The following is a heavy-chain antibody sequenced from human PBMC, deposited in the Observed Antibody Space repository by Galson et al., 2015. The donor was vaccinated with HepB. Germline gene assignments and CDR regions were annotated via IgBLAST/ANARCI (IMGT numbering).Heavy chain of an antibody. CDR3: ARDTAVTAGYYYGMDV. Sequence: SVKVSCKVSGGTFRTNVISWVRQAPGQGLEWMGGIIPIFRTANYAQKFQGRVTITADESTSTAYMEMRSLRSDDTAVYYCARDTAVTAGYYYGMDVWGQGTTVTVSS. J-gene: IGHJ6*02. CDR1: GGTFRTNV. CDR2: IIPIFRTA. V-gene: IGHV1-69*13. D-gene: IGHD4-11*01.